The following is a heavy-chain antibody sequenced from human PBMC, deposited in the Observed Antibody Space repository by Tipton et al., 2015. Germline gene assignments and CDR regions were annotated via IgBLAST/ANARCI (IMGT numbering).Heavy chain of an antibody. CDR2: INGYGGNT. V-gene: IGHV3-23*01. D-gene: IGHD2-15*01. CDR3: ARGGNNWFDP. Sequence: SLRLSCTASGFTFSDYDMNWIRQAPGKGLEWVSIINGYGGNTNYADSVKGRFTISRDTSKNTLYLQMNNLRAEDTAVYYCARGGNNWFDPWGQGTLVTVSS. J-gene: IGHJ5*02. CDR1: GFTFSDYD.